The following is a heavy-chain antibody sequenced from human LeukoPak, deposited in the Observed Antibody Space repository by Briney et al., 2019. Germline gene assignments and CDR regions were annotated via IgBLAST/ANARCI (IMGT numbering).Heavy chain of an antibody. CDR2: IYYSGST. Sequence: SETLSLTCTVSGDSISSSSYYWGWIRQPPGKGLEWIGSIYYSGSTYYNPSLKSRVTISVDTSKNQFSLKLSSVTAADTAVYYCARQGYSSGWYGGDWGQGALVTVSS. CDR3: ARQGYSSGWYGGD. D-gene: IGHD6-19*01. V-gene: IGHV4-39*01. J-gene: IGHJ4*02. CDR1: GDSISSSSYY.